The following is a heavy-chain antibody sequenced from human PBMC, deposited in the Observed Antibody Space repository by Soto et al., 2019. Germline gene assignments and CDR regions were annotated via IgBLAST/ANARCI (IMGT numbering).Heavy chain of an antibody. CDR2: ISYDGSNK. J-gene: IGHJ6*02. CDR3: ARDFARPGYYYYGMDV. Sequence: GGSLRLSCAASGFTFSSYAMHWVRQAPGKGLEWVAVISYDGSNKYYADSVKGRFTISRDNSKNTLYLQMNSLRAEDTAVYYCARDFARPGYYYYGMDVWGQGTTVTVSS. V-gene: IGHV3-30-3*01. CDR1: GFTFSSYA. D-gene: IGHD6-6*01.